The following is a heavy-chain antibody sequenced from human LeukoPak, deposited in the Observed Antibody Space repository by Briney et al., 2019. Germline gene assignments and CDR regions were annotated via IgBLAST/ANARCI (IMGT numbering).Heavy chain of an antibody. Sequence: AAVKVSCKASGYTFTSYYMHWVRQTPGQGLEWMGIINPSGGSTSYAQKFQGRVTMTRDTSTSTVYMELSSLRSEDTAVYYCARDHPAETGYYPFDPWGQGTLVTVSS. CDR3: ARDHPAETGYYPFDP. V-gene: IGHV1-46*01. CDR2: INPSGGST. CDR1: GYTFTSYY. D-gene: IGHD3-22*01. J-gene: IGHJ5*02.